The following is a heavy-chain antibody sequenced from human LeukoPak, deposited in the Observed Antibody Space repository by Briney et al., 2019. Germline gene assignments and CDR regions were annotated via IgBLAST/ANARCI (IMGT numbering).Heavy chain of an antibody. D-gene: IGHD3-22*01. CDR1: GDSISSGNAY. J-gene: IGHJ4*02. CDR2: IYYSGYT. CDR3: ARAGQYHHNSAGYFPDY. V-gene: IGHV4-30-4*01. Sequence: SETLSLTCTVSGDSISSGNAYWSWIRQPPGKGLEWIGSIYYSGYTYYGPSLKSRVTVSVDTSKNEFSLKLSSVTAADTAVYYCARAGQYHHNSAGYFPDYWGQGTLVTVSS.